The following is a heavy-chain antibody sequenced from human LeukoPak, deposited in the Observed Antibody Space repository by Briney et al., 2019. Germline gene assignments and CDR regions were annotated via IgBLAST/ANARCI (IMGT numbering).Heavy chain of an antibody. CDR1: GFTFSSYA. V-gene: IGHV3-30-3*01. Sequence: PGRSLRLSCAASGFTFSSYAMHWVRQAPGKGLEWVAVISYDGSNKYYADSVKGRFTISRDNSKNTLYLQMNSLRAEDTAVYYCARARGTTALGYWGQGTLVTVSS. CDR2: ISYDGSNK. CDR3: ARARGTTALGY. J-gene: IGHJ4*02. D-gene: IGHD5-18*01.